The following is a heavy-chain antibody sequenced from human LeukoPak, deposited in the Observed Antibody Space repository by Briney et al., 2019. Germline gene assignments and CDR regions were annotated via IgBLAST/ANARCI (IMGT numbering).Heavy chain of an antibody. V-gene: IGHV3-23*01. CDR2: ISESGGRT. D-gene: IGHD4-17*01. CDR3: AKGGVRPVTTGDY. Sequence: GGSLRLSCAASGFTFTSYAMSWVRQAPGKGPEGVSGISESGGRTYYVYSVKGRFTISRDNSENTVYLQINSLRAEDTAIYYCAKGGVRPVTTGDYWGQGTLVTVSS. J-gene: IGHJ4*02. CDR1: GFTFTSYA.